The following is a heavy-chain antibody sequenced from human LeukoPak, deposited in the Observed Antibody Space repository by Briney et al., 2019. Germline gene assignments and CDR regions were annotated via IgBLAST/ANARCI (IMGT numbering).Heavy chain of an antibody. CDR3: AKDGYPNFYYYMDV. D-gene: IGHD5-18*01. Sequence: PGGSLRLSCAASGFSFSNHGMNWVRQAPGKGLEWLSGISPRGGGTYYADSVKGRSTISRDNSKNTVYLQMNSLRPEDTAVYYCAKDGYPNFYYYMDVWGKGTTVTISS. CDR1: GFSFSNHG. CDR2: ISPRGGGT. J-gene: IGHJ6*03. V-gene: IGHV3-23*01.